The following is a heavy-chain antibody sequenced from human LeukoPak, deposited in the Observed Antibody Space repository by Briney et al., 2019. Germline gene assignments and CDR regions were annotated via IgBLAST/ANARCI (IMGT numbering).Heavy chain of an antibody. CDR2: IDPSDSYT. Sequence: GESLKISCKGSGYIFTSYWISWVRQLPGKGLEWMGRIDPSDSYTNYSPSFQGHVTISADKSISTAYLQWSSLKASDTAMYYCAICGCSGGSCYGPFDYWGQGTLVTVSS. J-gene: IGHJ4*02. V-gene: IGHV5-10-1*01. CDR3: AICGCSGGSCYGPFDY. D-gene: IGHD2-15*01. CDR1: GYIFTSYW.